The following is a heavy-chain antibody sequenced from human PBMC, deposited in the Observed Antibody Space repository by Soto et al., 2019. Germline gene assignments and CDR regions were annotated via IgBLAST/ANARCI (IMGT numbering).Heavy chain of an antibody. CDR3: ARVGPGWYDDY. J-gene: IGHJ4*02. D-gene: IGHD6-19*01. Sequence: SETLSLTCAVYGGSFSGYYWSWIRQPPGKGLEWIGEINHSGSTNYNPSLKSRVTISVDTSKNQFSLKLSSVTAADTAVYYCARVGPGWYDDYWGQGTLVTVSS. CDR1: GGSFSGYY. V-gene: IGHV4-34*01. CDR2: INHSGST.